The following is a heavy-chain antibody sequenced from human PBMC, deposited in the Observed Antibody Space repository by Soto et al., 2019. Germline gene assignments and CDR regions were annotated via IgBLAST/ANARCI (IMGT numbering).Heavy chain of an antibody. CDR3: ARHEIVVVPAAIRGAVADYGMDV. D-gene: IGHD2-2*02. V-gene: IGHV4-39*01. Sequence: QLQLQESGPGLVKPSETLSLTCTVSGGSISSSSYYWGWIRQPPGKGLEWIGSIYYSGSTYYNPSLKSRVTISVDTSKNQFSLKLSSVTAADTAVYYCARHEIVVVPAAIRGAVADYGMDVWGQGTTVTVSS. CDR2: IYYSGST. J-gene: IGHJ6*02. CDR1: GGSISSSSYY.